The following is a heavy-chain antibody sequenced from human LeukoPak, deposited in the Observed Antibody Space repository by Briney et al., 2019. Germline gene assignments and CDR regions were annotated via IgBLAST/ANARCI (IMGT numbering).Heavy chain of an antibody. CDR2: ISGSGTGT. CDR1: GFTFSSYS. Sequence: GGSLRLSCAASGFTFSSYSMSWVRQAPGKGLEWVSAISGSGTGTNYADSVKGRFTISRDNSKNTLNLQMNSLRAEDTAVYYCAKGIRYSSSGFDYWGQGTLVSVSS. V-gene: IGHV3-23*01. J-gene: IGHJ4*02. CDR3: AKGIRYSSSGFDY. D-gene: IGHD6-6*01.